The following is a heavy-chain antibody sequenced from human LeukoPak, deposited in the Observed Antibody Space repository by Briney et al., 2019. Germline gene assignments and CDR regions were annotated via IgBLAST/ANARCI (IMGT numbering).Heavy chain of an antibody. D-gene: IGHD4-17*01. Sequence: GGSLRLSCAASGFTFSSYGMSWVRQAPGKGLEWVSAISGSDGSTYYADSVKGRFTISRDNSKNTLYLQLNSLRAEDTAVYYCARVPPNDYGDPLFDYWGQGTLVTVSS. CDR1: GFTFSSYG. CDR2: ISGSDGST. V-gene: IGHV3-23*01. J-gene: IGHJ4*02. CDR3: ARVPPNDYGDPLFDY.